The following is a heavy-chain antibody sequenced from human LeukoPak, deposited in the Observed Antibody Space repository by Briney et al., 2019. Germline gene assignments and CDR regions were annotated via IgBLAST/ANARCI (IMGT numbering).Heavy chain of an antibody. CDR3: ARVGSSSWLYAFDI. CDR1: GYSISSGYY. CDR2: INWNGGST. V-gene: IGHV3-20*04. J-gene: IGHJ3*02. D-gene: IGHD6-6*01. Sequence: PSETLSLTCTVSGYSISSGYYWGWIRQPPGKGLEWVSGINWNGGSTGYADSVKGRFTISRDNAKNSLYLQMNSLRAEDTALYYCARVGSSSWLYAFDIWGQGTMVTVSS.